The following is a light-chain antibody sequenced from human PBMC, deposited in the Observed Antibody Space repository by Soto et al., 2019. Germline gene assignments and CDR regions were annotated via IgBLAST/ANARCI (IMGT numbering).Light chain of an antibody. Sequence: QSALTQPPSASGSPGQSVTISCTGTSSDVGGYNYVSWYQQHPGKAPKLMIYEVSKRPSGVPDRFSGSKSGNTASLTVSGLQAEDEADYYCSSYAGSILFGTGTKATVL. V-gene: IGLV2-8*01. CDR2: EVS. CDR1: SSDVGGYNY. J-gene: IGLJ1*01. CDR3: SSYAGSIL.